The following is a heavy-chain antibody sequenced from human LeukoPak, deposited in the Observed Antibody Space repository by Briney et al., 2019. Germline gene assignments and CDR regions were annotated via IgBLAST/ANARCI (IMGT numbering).Heavy chain of an antibody. V-gene: IGHV1-69*13. J-gene: IGHJ6*03. CDR1: GGTFSSYA. CDR2: IIPIFGTA. Sequence: GASVKGSCKASGGTFSSYAISWVRQAPGQGLEWMGGIIPIFGTANYAQKFQGRVTITADESTSTAYMELSSLRSEDTAVYYCARERGGYMDVWGKGTTVTVSS. D-gene: IGHD2-15*01. CDR3: ARERGGYMDV.